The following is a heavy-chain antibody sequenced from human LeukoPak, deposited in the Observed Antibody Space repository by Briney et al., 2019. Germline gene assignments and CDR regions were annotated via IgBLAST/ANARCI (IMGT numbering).Heavy chain of an antibody. CDR2: IYYSGST. CDR3: ARDPQYQLLSDYYYGMDV. V-gene: IGHV4-59*01. CDR1: GGSISSYY. Sequence: SETLSLTCTVSGGSISSYYWSWIRQPPGKGLEWIGYIYYSGSTNYNPSLKSRVTISVDTSKNQFSLKLSSVTAADTAVYYCARDPQYQLLSDYYYGMDVWGQGTTVTVSS. D-gene: IGHD2-2*01. J-gene: IGHJ6*02.